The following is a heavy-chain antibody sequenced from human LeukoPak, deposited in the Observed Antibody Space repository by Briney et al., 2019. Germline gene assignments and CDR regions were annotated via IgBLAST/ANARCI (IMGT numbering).Heavy chain of an antibody. CDR3: ARDHGGYCSSTSCYIWFDP. D-gene: IGHD2-2*02. J-gene: IGHJ5*02. Sequence: ASVKVSCKATGYTFTSYGISWVRQAPGQGLEWMGWISAYNGNTNYAQKHQGRVTMTTDTSTSTAYMELRSLRSDDTAVYYCARDHGGYCSSTSCYIWFDPWGQGTLVTVSS. CDR1: GYTFTSYG. CDR2: ISAYNGNT. V-gene: IGHV1-18*01.